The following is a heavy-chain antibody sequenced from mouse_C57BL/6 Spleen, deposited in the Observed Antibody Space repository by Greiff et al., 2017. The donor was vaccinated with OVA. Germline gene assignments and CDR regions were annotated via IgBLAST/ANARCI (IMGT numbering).Heavy chain of an antibody. CDR2: IDPSDSYT. V-gene: IGHV1-59*01. D-gene: IGHD1-1*01. Sequence: QVQLQQPGAELVRPGTSVKLSCKASGYTFTSYWMHWVKQRPGQGLEWIGVIDPSDSYTNYNQKFKGKATLTVDTSSSTAYMQLSSLTSEDSAVYYCARNVYYSWLAYWGQGTLVTVSA. J-gene: IGHJ3*01. CDR3: ARNVYYSWLAY. CDR1: GYTFTSYW.